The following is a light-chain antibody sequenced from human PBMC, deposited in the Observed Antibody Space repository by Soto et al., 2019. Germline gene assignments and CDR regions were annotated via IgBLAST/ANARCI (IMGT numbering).Light chain of an antibody. Sequence: QSVLTQPPSVSGAPGQRVTISCTGSSSNIGAGYDVHWYQQLPGTAPKLLIYGNSNRPSGVPDRFSGSKSGTSASLAITGLQAEDEAEYYCHAYDSSLSGLVVFGGGTQLTVL. CDR1: SSNIGAGYD. J-gene: IGLJ2*01. CDR2: GNS. V-gene: IGLV1-40*01. CDR3: HAYDSSLSGLVV.